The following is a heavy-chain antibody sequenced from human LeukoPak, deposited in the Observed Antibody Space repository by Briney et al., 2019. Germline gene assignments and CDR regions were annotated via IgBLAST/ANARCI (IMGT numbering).Heavy chain of an antibody. CDR3: ASTRNDYGDYRDAFDI. D-gene: IGHD4-17*01. Sequence: GESLKISCKGSGYSITSYWIGWVRQMPGKGLEWMGIIYPGDSDTRYSPSFQGQVTISADKSISTAYLQWSSLKASDTAMYYCASTRNDYGDYRDAFDIWGQGTMVTVSS. CDR2: IYPGDSDT. CDR1: GYSITSYW. J-gene: IGHJ3*02. V-gene: IGHV5-51*01.